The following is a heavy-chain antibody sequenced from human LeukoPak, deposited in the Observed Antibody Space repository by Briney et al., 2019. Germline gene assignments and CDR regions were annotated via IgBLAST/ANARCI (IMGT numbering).Heavy chain of an antibody. V-gene: IGHV4-59*01. Sequence: SETLSLTCTVSGGSISSYYWSWIRQPPGKGLEWIGYIDYSGSTNYNPSLNSRVTLSVDTSKNQFSLKLTSVTAADTAVYYCARTRTVYQYYYYMDVWGKGTTVTVAS. CDR3: ARTRTVYQYYYYMDV. D-gene: IGHD2-2*01. CDR2: IDYSGST. J-gene: IGHJ6*03. CDR1: GGSISSYY.